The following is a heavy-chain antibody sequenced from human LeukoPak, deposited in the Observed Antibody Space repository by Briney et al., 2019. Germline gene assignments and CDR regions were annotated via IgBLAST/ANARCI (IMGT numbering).Heavy chain of an antibody. Sequence: GGSLRPSCAASGFTFSGYGMTWVRLAPGKGLEWVSGISNSGGTTYYADSVKGRFTISRDNSKNTLSLQMNSLRAEDSAVYYCAKGSSRGNTNGYLFDYWGQGTLVTVSS. D-gene: IGHD2-8*01. CDR1: GFTFSGYG. J-gene: IGHJ4*02. CDR2: ISNSGGTT. CDR3: AKGSSRGNTNGYLFDY. V-gene: IGHV3-23*01.